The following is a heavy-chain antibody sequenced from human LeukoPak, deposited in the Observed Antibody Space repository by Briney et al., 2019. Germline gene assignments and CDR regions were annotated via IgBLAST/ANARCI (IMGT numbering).Heavy chain of an antibody. Sequence: SETLSLTCTVSGGSISSYYWSWIRQPAGKGLEWIGRIYTSGSTNYNPSLKSRVTMSVDTSKNQFSLKLSSVTAADTAVYYCARLGGTPAYYYYYMDVWGKGTTVTVSS. J-gene: IGHJ6*03. CDR2: IYTSGST. CDR1: GGSISSYY. V-gene: IGHV4-4*07. D-gene: IGHD3-16*01. CDR3: ARLGGTPAYYYYYMDV.